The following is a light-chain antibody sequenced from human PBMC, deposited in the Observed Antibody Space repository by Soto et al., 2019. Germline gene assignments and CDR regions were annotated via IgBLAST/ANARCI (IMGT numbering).Light chain of an antibody. V-gene: IGKV3-11*01. CDR3: QQYGSSPPVT. Sequence: EIVLTQSPATLSLSPGERATLSCRASQNVSSYLAWYQQKLGQAPRLLIYDASNRATGIPARFSGSGSGTDFTLTISSLEPEDFAVYYCQQYGSSPPVTFGQGTRLEIK. CDR1: QNVSSY. CDR2: DAS. J-gene: IGKJ5*01.